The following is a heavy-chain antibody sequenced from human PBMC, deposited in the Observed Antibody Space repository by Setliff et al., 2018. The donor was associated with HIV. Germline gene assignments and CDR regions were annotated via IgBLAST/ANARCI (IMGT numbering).Heavy chain of an antibody. Sequence: PSETLSLTCTVSGGSITSSNSYWGWIRQSPGKGLEWLGHIYTSGSVNYNPSLNSRVTISVDTSKNQFSLKVNSVTAADTAVYYCARSPRIGVAGEFEYWGQGTLVTVSS. CDR3: ARSPRIGVAGEFEY. V-gene: IGHV4-61*05. CDR1: GGSITSSNSY. CDR2: IYTSGSV. J-gene: IGHJ4*02. D-gene: IGHD6-19*01.